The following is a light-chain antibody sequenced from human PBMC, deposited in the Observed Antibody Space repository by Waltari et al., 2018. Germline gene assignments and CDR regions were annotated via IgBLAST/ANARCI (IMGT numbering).Light chain of an antibody. CDR3: CSYRTGNTYVL. CDR2: DVS. J-gene: IGLJ2*01. V-gene: IGLV2-11*01. CDR1: SSDVGGYND. Sequence: QAALTQLPSVSKSLGQPVTISCTGTSSDVGGYNDVSWYQQHPGTAPRLLIYDVSKRRSWVYDRFPGSKSGNTASLTISGLQPEDEADYYCCSYRTGNTYVLFGGGTRLTVL.